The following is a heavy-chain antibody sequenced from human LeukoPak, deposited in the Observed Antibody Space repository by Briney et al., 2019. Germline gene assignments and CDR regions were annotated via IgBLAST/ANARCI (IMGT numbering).Heavy chain of an antibody. CDR1: GGSISSSNW. CDR3: ASRLLWFVEPYPFDY. Sequence: PSETLSLTCAVSGGSISSSNWWSWVRQPPGKGLEWIGEIYHSGSTNYNPSLKSRVTISVDTSKNQFSLKLSSVTAADTAVYYCASRLLWFVEPYPFDYWGQGTLVTVSS. CDR2: IYHSGST. J-gene: IGHJ4*02. D-gene: IGHD3-10*01. V-gene: IGHV4-4*02.